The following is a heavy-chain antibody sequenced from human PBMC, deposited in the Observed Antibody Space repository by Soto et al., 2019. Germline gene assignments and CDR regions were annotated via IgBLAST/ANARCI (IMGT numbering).Heavy chain of an antibody. V-gene: IGHV1-18*01. D-gene: IGHD3-3*01. CDR3: ARDVTIFGVAITNWFDP. CDR1: GYTFTSYV. CDR2: ISAYNGNT. Sequence: ASVKVSCKASGYTFTSYVTSWVRQAPGQGLEWMGWISAYNGNTNYAQKLQGRVTMTTDTSTSTAYMELRSLRSDDTAVYYCARDVTIFGVAITNWFDPWGQGTLVTVSS. J-gene: IGHJ5*02.